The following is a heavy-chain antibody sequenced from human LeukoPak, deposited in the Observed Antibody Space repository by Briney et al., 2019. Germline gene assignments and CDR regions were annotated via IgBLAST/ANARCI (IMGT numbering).Heavy chain of an antibody. Sequence: SQTLSLTCTVSGGSLSSGSYYWSWIRQPAGKGLEWIGRIYTTGSTNYNPSLKSRVTISVDTSKNQFSLKLSSVTAADTAVYYCARDPTYYYDSSGPGGFDYWGQGTLDTVSS. J-gene: IGHJ4*02. CDR2: IYTTGST. CDR1: GGSLSSGSYY. V-gene: IGHV4-61*02. D-gene: IGHD3-22*01. CDR3: ARDPTYYYDSSGPGGFDY.